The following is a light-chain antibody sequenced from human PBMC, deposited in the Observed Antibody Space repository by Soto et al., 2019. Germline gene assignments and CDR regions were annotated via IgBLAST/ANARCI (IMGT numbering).Light chain of an antibody. CDR2: AVS. CDR3: QQSYSTLPLT. J-gene: IGKJ4*01. Sequence: DMQMTQSPSSLSASVGDRVTITCRASQSISNYLNWYQQKPGKAPKLLIYAVSRLKSGVPSRFGASGSGTDLPLTISSLQPEDFATYYCQQSYSTLPLTFGGGTKVAIK. V-gene: IGKV1-39*01. CDR1: QSISNY.